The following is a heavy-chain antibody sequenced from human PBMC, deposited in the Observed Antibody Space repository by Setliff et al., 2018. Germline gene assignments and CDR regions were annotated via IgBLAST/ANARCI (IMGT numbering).Heavy chain of an antibody. CDR1: GDSISDAS. Sequence: SETLSLTCTVSGDSISDASIMAWIRQPPGKGLEFIGYVFYNGAAKYDPSLKSRVTMSVDTSKTQFSLKLNSMTTADTAVYYCARGGTYRYFDYWGQGALGTVS. V-gene: IGHV4-59*01. J-gene: IGHJ4*02. CDR2: VFYNGAA. CDR3: ARGGTYRYFDY.